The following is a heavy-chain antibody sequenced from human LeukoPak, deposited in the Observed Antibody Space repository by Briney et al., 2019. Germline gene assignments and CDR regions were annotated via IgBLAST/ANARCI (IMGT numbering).Heavy chain of an antibody. J-gene: IGHJ5*02. CDR3: ARDIVDQTGWFDP. CDR2: INHSGST. V-gene: IGHV4-34*01. D-gene: IGHD5-12*01. CDR1: GGSISSYY. Sequence: SETLSLTCTVSGGSISSYYWSWIRQPPGEGREWSGEINHSGSTNYNPSLKSRVTISVDTSKNQFSLKLSSVTAADTAVYYCARDIVDQTGWFDPWGQGTLVTVSS.